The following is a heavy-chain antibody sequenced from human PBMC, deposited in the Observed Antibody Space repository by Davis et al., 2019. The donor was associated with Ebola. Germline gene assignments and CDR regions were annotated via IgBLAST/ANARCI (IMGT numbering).Heavy chain of an antibody. J-gene: IGHJ5*01. V-gene: IGHV4-34*01. Sequence: GSLRLSCAVYGGSFSGYHWSWIRQPPGKGLEWIGEINHSGTTNYKSSLKSRVTISADRSKNQFSLKLNSVTAADTAVYYCARGLGMGWFDSWGQGTLVTVSS. CDR2: INHSGTT. CDR3: ARGLGMGWFDS. CDR1: GGSFSGYH.